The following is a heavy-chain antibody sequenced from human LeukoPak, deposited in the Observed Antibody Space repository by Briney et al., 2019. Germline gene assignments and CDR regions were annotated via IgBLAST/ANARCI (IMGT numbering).Heavy chain of an antibody. D-gene: IGHD2-2*01. CDR3: ATPYCSSISCLDVFNI. V-gene: IGHV4-31*03. J-gene: IGHJ3*02. CDR1: GVAISDVRYY. CDR2: KYYSGSA. Sequence: SETLSLTCSVSGVAISDVRYYWTWIRQHPGKGLEWIGYKYYSGSANYNPSLKSRLTISVDTSKNQFSLQLSSVTAADTAMYYCATPYCSSISCLDVFNIWGQGTMVTVSS.